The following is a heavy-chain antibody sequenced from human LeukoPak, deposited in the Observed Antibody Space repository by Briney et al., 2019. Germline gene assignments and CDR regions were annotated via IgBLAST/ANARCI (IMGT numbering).Heavy chain of an antibody. V-gene: IGHV3-23*01. Sequence: GGTLRLSCAASGFTFSSYGMGWVRQAPGKGLEWVSAISGSGGSTYYADSVKGRFTISRDNSKNTLYLQMNSLRAGDTAVYYCAKDLTDIVVVVAAYDAFDIWGQGTMVTVSS. CDR2: ISGSGGST. J-gene: IGHJ3*02. CDR3: AKDLTDIVVVVAAYDAFDI. D-gene: IGHD2-15*01. CDR1: GFTFSSYG.